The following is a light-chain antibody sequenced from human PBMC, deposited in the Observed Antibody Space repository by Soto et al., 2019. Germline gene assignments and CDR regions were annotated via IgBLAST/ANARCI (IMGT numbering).Light chain of an antibody. CDR3: QQLGT. Sequence: EIVLTQSPGTLSLSPGERATLSCRASQSVRSNYLAWYQQKPGQAPRLLIYGASNRATGIPDRFSGSRSETDFTLTISRLEPEDFAVYYCQQLGTFGQGTKVEIK. V-gene: IGKV3-20*01. CDR1: QSVRSNY. J-gene: IGKJ1*01. CDR2: GAS.